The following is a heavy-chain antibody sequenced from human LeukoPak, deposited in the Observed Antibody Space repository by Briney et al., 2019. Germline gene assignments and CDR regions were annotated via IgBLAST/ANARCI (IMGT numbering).Heavy chain of an antibody. V-gene: IGHV3-23*01. Sequence: PGGSLRLSCAASGFTFSSYAMSWVRQAPGKGLEWVSTVSGRGGSTYYTDSVKGRFTISRDNSKNTLYLQMNSLRADDTAVYYCAKVPADDTYYYYSMDVWGQGTTVTVSS. CDR1: GFTFSSYA. CDR2: VSGRGGST. J-gene: IGHJ6*02. CDR3: AKVPADDTYYYYSMDV. D-gene: IGHD3-22*01.